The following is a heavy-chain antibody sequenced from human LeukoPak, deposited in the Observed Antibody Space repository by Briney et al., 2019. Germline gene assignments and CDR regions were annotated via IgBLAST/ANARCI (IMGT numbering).Heavy chain of an antibody. Sequence: TSETLSLTCAASGGTISSYNRSWIRQPPGKGLEWIGYIYYSGSTNYNPSLKSRVTISVDTSKDQFSLKLSSVTAADTAVYYYEYCGLTGFDFWGQGTLVTVSS. V-gene: IGHV4-59*01. CDR1: GGTISSYN. CDR3: EYCGLTGFDF. CDR2: IYYSGST. J-gene: IGHJ4*02. D-gene: IGHD3-9*01.